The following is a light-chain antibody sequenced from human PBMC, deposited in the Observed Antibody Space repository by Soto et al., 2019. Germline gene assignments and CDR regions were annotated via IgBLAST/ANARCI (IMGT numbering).Light chain of an antibody. CDR2: GAS. CDR3: KQYGSSRHT. V-gene: IGKV3-20*01. Sequence: EIVLTQSPGTLSLSPGERVTLSCRASQSVTSSYLAWYQQKPGQAPRLLIYGASTRATGIPDRFSGSWSGTVFTLSISRLEPEDLGVYYCKQYGSSRHTLGGGTKGQFK. J-gene: IGKJ4*02. CDR1: QSVTSSY.